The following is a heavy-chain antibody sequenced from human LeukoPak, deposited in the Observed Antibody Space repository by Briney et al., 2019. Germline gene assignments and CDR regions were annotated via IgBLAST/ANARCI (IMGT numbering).Heavy chain of an antibody. CDR3: ARARYSNSWYAVDI. Sequence: KPSETLSLTCTVSGGSISSYYWSWIRLPPGKGLEWIGYLSKSGNTNYSPSLKSRVTIFGDTSKNQFFLKLSSVTAADTAVYYRARARYSNSWYAVDIWGQGTMVTGSS. J-gene: IGHJ3*02. CDR2: LSKSGNT. D-gene: IGHD6-13*01. V-gene: IGHV4-59*01. CDR1: GGSISSYY.